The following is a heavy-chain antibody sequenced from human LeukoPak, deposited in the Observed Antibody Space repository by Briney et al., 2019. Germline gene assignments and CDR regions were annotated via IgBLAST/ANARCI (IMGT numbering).Heavy chain of an antibody. CDR2: ISYDGSNK. Sequence: GRSLRLSCAASGFTFSSYGMHWVRQAPGKGLEWVAVISYDGSNKYYADSVKGRFTIFRDNSKNTLYLQMNSLRAEDTAVYYCAKARKVYSSSWSIDYWGQGTLVTVSS. J-gene: IGHJ4*02. CDR3: AKARKVYSSSWSIDY. CDR1: GFTFSSYG. D-gene: IGHD6-13*01. V-gene: IGHV3-30*18.